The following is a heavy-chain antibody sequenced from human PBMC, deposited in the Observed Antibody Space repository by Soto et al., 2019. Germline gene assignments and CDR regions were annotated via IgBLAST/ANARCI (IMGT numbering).Heavy chain of an antibody. CDR2: IYPGDSNI. Sequence: GESLKISCKGSGFSFNNYWIGWVRQMPGKGLELMGIIYPGDSNIRYSPSFLGQVTISADKSISTAYLQWSSLKASDTAMYYCARHSRGIVVVPGAIRYFHYGMDVWGQGTTVTVSS. CDR1: GFSFNNYW. CDR3: ARHSRGIVVVPGAIRYFHYGMDV. V-gene: IGHV5-51*01. D-gene: IGHD2-2*02. J-gene: IGHJ6*02.